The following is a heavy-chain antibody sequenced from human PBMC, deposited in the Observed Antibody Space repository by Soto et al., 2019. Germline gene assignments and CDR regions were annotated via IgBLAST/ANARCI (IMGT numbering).Heavy chain of an antibody. CDR2: IKSKTDGGTT. J-gene: IGHJ4*02. CDR3: AREVVVTATFDY. CDR1: GFTFSNAW. V-gene: IGHV3-15*01. D-gene: IGHD2-21*02. Sequence: EVQLVESGGGLVKPGGSLRLSCAASGFTFSNAWMSWVRQAPGKGLEWVGRIKSKTDGGTTDYAAPVKGRFTISRDDSKNTLYLQMNSLRAEDTAVYYCAREVVVTATFDYWGQGTLVTVSS.